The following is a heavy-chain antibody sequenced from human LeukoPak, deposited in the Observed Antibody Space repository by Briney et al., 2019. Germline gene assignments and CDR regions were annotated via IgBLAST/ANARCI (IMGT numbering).Heavy chain of an antibody. CDR1: GFTVHSYY. D-gene: IGHD2-15*01. J-gene: IGHJ3*02. V-gene: IGHV3-53*01. Sequence: TGGSLRLSCAASGFTVHSYYMSWVRQAPGKGLEWVSVIYSDGSTYYADSLKGRFTISRDNSKNTLYLQMNSLRAEDTVVYYCARDIGGGGAFDIWGHGTMVTVSS. CDR2: IYSDGST. CDR3: ARDIGGGGAFDI.